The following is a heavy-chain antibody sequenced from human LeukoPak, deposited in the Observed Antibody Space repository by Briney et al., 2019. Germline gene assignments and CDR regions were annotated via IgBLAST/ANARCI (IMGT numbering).Heavy chain of an antibody. D-gene: IGHD5-18*01. CDR2: IIPIFGTA. Sequence: SVKGSCKTSGGTFSSYVISWVRQAPGQGLERRGGIIPIFGTANYAQKFQGRVTITADESTSTAYMELSSLRSEDTAVYYCARGPAMVISFLKVWGQGTLVTVSS. CDR3: ARGPAMVISFLKV. CDR1: GGTFSSYV. V-gene: IGHV1-69*13. J-gene: IGHJ4*02.